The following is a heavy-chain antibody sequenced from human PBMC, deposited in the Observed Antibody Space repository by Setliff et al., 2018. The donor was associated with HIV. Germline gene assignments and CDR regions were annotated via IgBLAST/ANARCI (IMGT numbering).Heavy chain of an antibody. CDR1: GGSISSYY. CDR2: IYYSGST. J-gene: IGHJ2*01. D-gene: IGHD5-12*01. CDR3: ARDPFGVRDGYNYDWYFDL. Sequence: PSETLSLTCTVSGGSISSYYWSWIRQPPGKGLEWIGYIYYSGSTNYNPSLKSRVTISVDTSKNQFSLKLSSVTAADTAVYYCARDPFGVRDGYNYDWYFDLWGRGTLVTVSS. V-gene: IGHV4-59*01.